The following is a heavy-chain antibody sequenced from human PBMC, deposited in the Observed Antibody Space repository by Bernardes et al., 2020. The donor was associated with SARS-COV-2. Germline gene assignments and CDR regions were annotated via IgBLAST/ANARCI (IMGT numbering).Heavy chain of an antibody. V-gene: IGHV3-33*01. J-gene: IGHJ4*02. CDR1: GFTFCSYG. D-gene: IGHD1-26*01. CDR3: AREGIVGASGLDY. Sequence: CAAFGFTFCSYGMRWVRQAPGKGLEWVAVIWYDGSNKYYADSVKGRFTISRDNSKNTLYLQMNSLRAEDTAVYYCAREGIVGASGLDYWGQGTLVTVSS. CDR2: IWYDGSNK.